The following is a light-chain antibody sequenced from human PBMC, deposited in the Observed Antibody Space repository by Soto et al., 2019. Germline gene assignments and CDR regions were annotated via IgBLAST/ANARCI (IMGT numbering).Light chain of an antibody. CDR3: CSYAGSYTLGV. V-gene: IGLV2-8*01. J-gene: IGLJ1*01. Sequence: QSVLTQPPSASGSPGQSITISCTGTSSDVGGFNYVSWHQQHPGKAPKVIIYEVTKRPSGVPDRFSGSKSANTASLTVSGLQAEDEADYYCCSYAGSYTLGVFGTGTKVTVL. CDR2: EVT. CDR1: SSDVGGFNY.